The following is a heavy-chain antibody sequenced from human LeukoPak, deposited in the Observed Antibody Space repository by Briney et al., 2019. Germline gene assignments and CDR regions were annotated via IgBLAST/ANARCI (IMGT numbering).Heavy chain of an antibody. Sequence: HPGGSLRLPCAASGFTFSSYAMSWVRQAPGKGLEWVSAISGSGGSTYYADSVKGRFTISRDNSKNTLYLQMNSLRAEDTAVYYCAKTRVPAAYLFDYWGQGTLVTVSS. CDR3: AKTRVPAAYLFDY. J-gene: IGHJ4*02. CDR2: ISGSGGST. D-gene: IGHD2-2*01. V-gene: IGHV3-23*01. CDR1: GFTFSSYA.